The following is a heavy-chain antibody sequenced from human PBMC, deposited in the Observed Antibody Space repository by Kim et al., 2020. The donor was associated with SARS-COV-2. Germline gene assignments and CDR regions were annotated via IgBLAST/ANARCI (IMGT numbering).Heavy chain of an antibody. CDR1: GFTFSDYY. J-gene: IGHJ2*01. V-gene: IGHV3-11*03. D-gene: IGHD3-16*02. CDR3: ACRYYDYVWGSYRRNWYFDL. Sequence: GGSLRLSCAASGFTFSDYYMSWIRQAPGKGLEWVSYISSSSSYTNYADSVKGRFTISRDNAKNSLYLQMNSLRAEDTAVYYCACRYYDYVWGSYRRNWYFDLWGRGTLVTVSS. CDR2: ISSSSSYT.